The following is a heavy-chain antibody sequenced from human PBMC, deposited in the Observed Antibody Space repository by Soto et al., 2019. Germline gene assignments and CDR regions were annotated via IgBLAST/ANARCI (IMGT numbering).Heavy chain of an antibody. CDR1: GFSLSNPRMS. D-gene: IGHD2-2*02. CDR3: ARVLYYGMDV. V-gene: IGHV2-26*02. CDR2: ISAQDEK. J-gene: IGHJ6*02. Sequence: QVTLKESGPVLVRPTETLTLTCTFSGFSLSNPRMSVSWIRQPPGKALEWLAHISAQDEKSYSTSLMTRLTISKDSSNSQVVFTMTNMDPVDTGTYYCARVLYYGMDVWGQGTTVAVSS.